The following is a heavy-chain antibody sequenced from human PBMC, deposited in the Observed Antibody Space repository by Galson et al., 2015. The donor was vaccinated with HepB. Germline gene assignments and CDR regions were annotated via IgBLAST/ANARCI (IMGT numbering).Heavy chain of an antibody. D-gene: IGHD4-17*01. V-gene: IGHV3-66*01. CDR3: ARLTTVTTLRYFDL. J-gene: IGHJ2*01. CDR1: GFTVSSNY. Sequence: SLRLSCAASGFTVSSNYMSWVRQAPGKGLEWVSVIYSGGSTYYADSVKGRFTISRDNSKNTLYLQMNSLRAEDTAVYYCARLTTVTTLRYFDLWGRGTLVTVSS. CDR2: IYSGGST.